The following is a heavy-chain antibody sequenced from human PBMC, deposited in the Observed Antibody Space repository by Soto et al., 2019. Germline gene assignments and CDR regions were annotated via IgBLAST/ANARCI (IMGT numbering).Heavy chain of an antibody. CDR1: GGSISSSSYY. J-gene: IGHJ4*02. D-gene: IGHD4-4*01. CDR3: QPHLPTPYSNYIDY. V-gene: IGHV4-39*01. Sequence: PSETLSLTCTVSGGSISSSSYYWGWIRQPPGKGLEWIGSIYYSGSTYYNPSLKSRVTISVDTSKNQFSLKLSSVTAADTAVYSRQPHLPTPYSNYIDYWGQGTLVTVSS. CDR2: IYYSGST.